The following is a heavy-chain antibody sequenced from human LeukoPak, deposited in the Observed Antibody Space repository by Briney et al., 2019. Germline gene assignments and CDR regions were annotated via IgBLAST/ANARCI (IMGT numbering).Heavy chain of an antibody. D-gene: IGHD6-6*01. CDR1: GYTFTSYD. J-gene: IGHJ6*03. Sequence: ASVKVSCKASGYTFTSYDINWVRQATGQGLEWMGWMNPNSGNTGYAQKFQGRVTMTRNTSISTAYMELSSLRSEDTAVYYCARGLGAARTYYYYYIDVWGKGTTVTVSS. V-gene: IGHV1-8*01. CDR2: MNPNSGNT. CDR3: ARGLGAARTYYYYYIDV.